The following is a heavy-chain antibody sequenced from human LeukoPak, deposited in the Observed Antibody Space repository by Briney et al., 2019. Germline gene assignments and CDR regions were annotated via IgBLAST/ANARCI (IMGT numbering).Heavy chain of an antibody. D-gene: IGHD3-16*02. CDR3: ARGSLVLDYYYGMDV. CDR1: GGSISSSNW. Sequence: SETLSLTGAVSGGSISSSNWWSWVRQPPGKGLEWIGEIYHSGSTNYNPSLKSRVTISVDKSKNQFSLKLSSVTAADTAVYYCARGSLVLDYYYGMDVWGKGTTVTVSS. J-gene: IGHJ6*04. V-gene: IGHV4-4*02. CDR2: IYHSGST.